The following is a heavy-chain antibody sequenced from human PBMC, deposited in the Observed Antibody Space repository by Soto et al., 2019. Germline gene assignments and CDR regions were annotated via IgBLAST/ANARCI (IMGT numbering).Heavy chain of an antibody. CDR3: AKAYFGGDCYYTYYFDY. J-gene: IGHJ4*02. V-gene: IGHV3-23*01. Sequence: GGSLRLSCAASGFTFSSYAMSWVRQAPGKGLEWVSAISGSGGSTYYADSVKGRFTISRDNSKNTLYLQMNSLRAEDTAVYYCAKAYFGGDCYYTYYFDYWGQGTLVPVSS. D-gene: IGHD2-21*02. CDR1: GFTFSSYA. CDR2: ISGSGGST.